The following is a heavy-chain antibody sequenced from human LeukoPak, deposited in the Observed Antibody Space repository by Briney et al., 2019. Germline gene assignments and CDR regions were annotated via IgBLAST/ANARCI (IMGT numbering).Heavy chain of an antibody. CDR1: GSTFSSYA. CDR3: AKGGSFSFAGYFDY. CDR2: ISGSGGTT. V-gene: IGHV3-23*01. D-gene: IGHD1-26*01. Sequence: PGGSLRLSCAASGSTFSSYAMSWVRQAPGKGLEWVSPISGSGGTTYYADSVKGRFTVSRDNSKNTLYLQMNSLRAEDTAVYYCAKGGSFSFAGYFDYWGQGTLVTVSS. J-gene: IGHJ4*02.